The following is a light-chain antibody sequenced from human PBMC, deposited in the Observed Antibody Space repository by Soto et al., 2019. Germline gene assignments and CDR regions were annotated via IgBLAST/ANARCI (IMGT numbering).Light chain of an antibody. CDR3: SSYTTSGTPV. CDR2: EVS. J-gene: IGLJ3*02. CDR1: SNDVGGYNY. Sequence: QSALTQPASVSGSPGQSITISCTGTSNDVGGYNYLSWYQQHPGKAPKVMIYEVSNRPSGVSNRFSGSKSGNTASLTISGLQAEDEADYFCSSYTTSGTPVFGGGTKLTVL. V-gene: IGLV2-14*01.